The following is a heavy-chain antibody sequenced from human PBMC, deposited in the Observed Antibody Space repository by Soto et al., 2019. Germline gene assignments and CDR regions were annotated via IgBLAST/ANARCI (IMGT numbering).Heavy chain of an antibody. CDR2: ISHDGTNK. D-gene: IGHD2-21*02. CDR3: AKESRSSAVTATRVYGMDV. Sequence: QVQLVESGGGVVQPGRSLRLSCTPSGFTFSAYGMHWVRQAPGKGLEWVAAISHDGTNKYYGDSVRGRFTISRDNSKNTLYLHMNTLRNEDTAVYYCAKESRSSAVTATRVYGMDVWGQGTTVTVSS. J-gene: IGHJ6*02. CDR1: GFTFSAYG. V-gene: IGHV3-30*18.